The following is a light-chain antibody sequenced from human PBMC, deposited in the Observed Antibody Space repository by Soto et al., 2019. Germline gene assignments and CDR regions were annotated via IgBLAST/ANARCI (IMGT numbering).Light chain of an antibody. CDR1: QTSSTY. CDR3: QQSYSIPPT. Sequence: DIQRTQSPSSLSASVGDRVTITCRASQTSSTYSSWYQQKPGKAPQLLIYGPSSLQRGVPSRFGGSGSGTDVTLTIRSLEIEDFATYYCQQSYSIPPTFGGGTKVEI. J-gene: IGKJ4*01. CDR2: GPS. V-gene: IGKV1-39*01.